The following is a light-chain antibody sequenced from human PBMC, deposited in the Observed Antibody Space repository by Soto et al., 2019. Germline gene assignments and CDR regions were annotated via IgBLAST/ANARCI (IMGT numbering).Light chain of an antibody. Sequence: DIVMTQSPDSLAVSLGERATINCKSSKSVLYSSNNKNYLAWYQQKPGQPPKLLIYWASTRESGVPDRFSGSGSGTDFTLTISSLQAEYVAVYYCQQYYSTPPTFGQGTKLEIK. CDR2: WAS. J-gene: IGKJ2*01. CDR3: QQYYSTPPT. V-gene: IGKV4-1*01. CDR1: KSVLYSSNNKNY.